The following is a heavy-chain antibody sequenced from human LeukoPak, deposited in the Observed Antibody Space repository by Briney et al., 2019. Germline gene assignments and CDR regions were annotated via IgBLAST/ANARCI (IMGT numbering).Heavy chain of an antibody. Sequence: PWGSLRLSCATSGFTFSNYAMHWVRQAPGKGLEWVALMSYDGSNKFYADSVKGRFTISRDNSKSTLYLQMNSLKAEDTAVYYCARGGVTTMTLRDLWLDYWGQGTLVTVSS. J-gene: IGHJ4*02. CDR3: ARGGVTTMTLRDLWLDY. CDR1: GFTFSNYA. D-gene: IGHD4-17*01. V-gene: IGHV3-30-3*01. CDR2: MSYDGSNK.